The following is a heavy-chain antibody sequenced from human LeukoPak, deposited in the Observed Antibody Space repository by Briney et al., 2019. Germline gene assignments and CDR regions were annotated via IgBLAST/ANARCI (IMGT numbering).Heavy chain of an antibody. CDR1: GGTFKSYA. V-gene: IGHV1-69*06. J-gene: IGHJ3*02. CDR3: ARGLDPFAHNPFDI. Sequence: SVKVSCKASGGTFKSYAISWVRQAPGQGLEWMGQIIPMFGTAEYAQRFQGRVTIVADKSTTTVHMELSSLRSEDTAVYYCARGLDPFAHNPFDIWGQGTMVSVSS. CDR2: IIPMFGTA. D-gene: IGHD3/OR15-3a*01.